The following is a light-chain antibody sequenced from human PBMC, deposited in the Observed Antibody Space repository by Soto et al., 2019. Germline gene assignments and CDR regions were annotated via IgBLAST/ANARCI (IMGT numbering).Light chain of an antibody. Sequence: DIQMTQSPSSVSASVGDRVTITCRASQGINNWLAWYQQKPGEPPKLLIYTTSNLQSGVPSRFSGSGSGTDFTLTISSLQPEDFATYYCLQANSFPLTFGGGTKVEIK. CDR1: QGINNW. V-gene: IGKV1D-12*01. CDR2: TTS. CDR3: LQANSFPLT. J-gene: IGKJ4*01.